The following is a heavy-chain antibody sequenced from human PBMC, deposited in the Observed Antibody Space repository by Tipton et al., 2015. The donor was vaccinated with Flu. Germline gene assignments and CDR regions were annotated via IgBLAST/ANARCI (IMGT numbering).Heavy chain of an antibody. V-gene: IGHV4-61*02. CDR1: GGSIASDHYY. D-gene: IGHD3-3*01. J-gene: IGHJ5*02. Sequence: TLSLTCNVSGGSIASDHYYWNWIRQPAGKGLEWIGRIYSSGTTLYNLSLRSRVTMSVDTSKDQFSLKLTSVTAADTAVYYCARGVDYDFWSGYYMFDRWGQGTLVTVSS. CDR3: ARGVDYDFWSGYYMFDR. CDR2: IYSSGTT.